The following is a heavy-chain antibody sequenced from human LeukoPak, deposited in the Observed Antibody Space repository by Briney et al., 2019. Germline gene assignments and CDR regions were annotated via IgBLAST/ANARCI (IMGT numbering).Heavy chain of an antibody. Sequence: GGSLRLSCAASGFTVSSNYMSWVRQAPGKGLEWVSVIYSGGSTYYADSVKGRFTISRDNSKNTLHLQMNSLRAEDTAVYYCARIYCGGDCYAYYFDYWGQGTLVTVSS. CDR3: ARIYCGGDCYAYYFDY. J-gene: IGHJ4*02. CDR1: GFTVSSNY. V-gene: IGHV3-53*01. CDR2: IYSGGST. D-gene: IGHD2-21*02.